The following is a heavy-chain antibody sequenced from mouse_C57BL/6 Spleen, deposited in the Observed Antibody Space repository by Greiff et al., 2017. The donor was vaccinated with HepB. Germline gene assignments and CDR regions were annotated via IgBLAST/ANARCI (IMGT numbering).Heavy chain of an antibody. Sequence: QVQLKQSGAELVRPGASVTLSCKASGYTFTDYEMHWVKQTPVHGLEWIGAIDPETGGTAYNQKFKGKAILTADKSSSTAYMELRSLTSEDSAVYYCTRRERTAQAHLDYWGQGTTLTVSS. CDR3: TRRERTAQAHLDY. J-gene: IGHJ2*01. CDR2: IDPETGGT. CDR1: GYTFTDYE. V-gene: IGHV1-15*01. D-gene: IGHD3-2*02.